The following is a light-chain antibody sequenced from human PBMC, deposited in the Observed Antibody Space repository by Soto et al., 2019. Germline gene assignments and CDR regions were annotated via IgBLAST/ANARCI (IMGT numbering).Light chain of an antibody. CDR2: GAS. V-gene: IGKV3-15*01. CDR3: QQYNNWPPT. CDR1: QSVTSN. Sequence: EIVMTQSPATLSVSPGESATLSCRARQSVTSNLAWYQLKRGQAPGLLIYGASTRATGIPARFSGSGSGTEFTLTISSLQSEDFALYYCQQYNNWPPTFGQGTKVEIK. J-gene: IGKJ1*01.